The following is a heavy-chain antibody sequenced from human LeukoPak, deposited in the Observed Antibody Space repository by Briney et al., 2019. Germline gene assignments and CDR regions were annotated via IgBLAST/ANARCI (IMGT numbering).Heavy chain of an antibody. CDR1: GGSISSGGYY. CDR2: IYYSGST. D-gene: IGHD6-13*01. J-gene: IGHJ5*02. CDR3: ARARMRQQLHNWFGP. V-gene: IGHV4-31*03. Sequence: SETLSLTCTVSGGSISSGGYYWSWIRQHPGKGLEWIGYIYYSGSTYYNPSLKSRVTISVDTSKNQFSLKLSSVTAADTAVYYCARARMRQQLHNWFGPWGQGTLVTVSS.